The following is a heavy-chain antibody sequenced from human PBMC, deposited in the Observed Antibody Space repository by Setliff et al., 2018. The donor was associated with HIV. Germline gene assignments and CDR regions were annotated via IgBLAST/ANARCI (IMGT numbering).Heavy chain of an antibody. J-gene: IGHJ5*01. CDR1: GGSISTYY. CDR2: IFASGST. D-gene: IGHD1-26*01. V-gene: IGHV4-4*07. Sequence: SETLSLTCTVSGGSISTYYLTWIRQPAGKGLEWIGRIFASGSTNYNPSLKSRVTMSVDTSKNQFSLRLSSVTAADTSVYYCARTTYSGSYFNDSWGQGTLVTVSS. CDR3: ARTTYSGSYFNDS.